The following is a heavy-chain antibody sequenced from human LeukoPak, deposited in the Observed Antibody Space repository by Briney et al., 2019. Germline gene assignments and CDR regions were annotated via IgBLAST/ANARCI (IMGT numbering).Heavy chain of an antibody. D-gene: IGHD3-10*01. V-gene: IGHV4-59*01. Sequence: SETLSLTCTVSGGSICSYYWSWIRQPPGKGLEWIGYIYYSGSTNYNPSLKSRVTISVDTSKNQFSLKLSSVTAADTAVYYCARVNMVRGVSRFDYWGQGTLVTVSS. CDR3: ARVNMVRGVSRFDY. CDR2: IYYSGST. CDR1: GGSICSYY. J-gene: IGHJ4*02.